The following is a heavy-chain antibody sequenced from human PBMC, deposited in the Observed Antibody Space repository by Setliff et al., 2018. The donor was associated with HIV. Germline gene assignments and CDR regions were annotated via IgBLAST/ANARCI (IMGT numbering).Heavy chain of an antibody. J-gene: IGHJ4*02. CDR3: ARGGDYYCLDY. D-gene: IGHD3-22*01. CDR2: MNPNSGST. V-gene: IGHV1-8*01. CDR1: GHDFNGHD. Sequence: VASVKVSCKASGHDFNGHDINWVRQSTGQGLEWIGWMNPNSGSTGFAQKFQGRVTLTRDITIYTAYMELSSLTTEDTAVYYCARGGDYYCLDYWGLGTLVTVSS.